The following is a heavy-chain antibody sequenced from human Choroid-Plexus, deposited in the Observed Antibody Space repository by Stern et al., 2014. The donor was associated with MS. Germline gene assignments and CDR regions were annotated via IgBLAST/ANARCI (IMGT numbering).Heavy chain of an antibody. Sequence: VQLVESGGGVVPPGRPLRLSCAASGFSFRSFGMHWVRQVPGKGLAWVALITYDGSKDYADSVKGRFAISRDNSKNTLYLQMNSLRAEDTAVYYCAKDRQYLTFFFDFWGQGSLVTVSS. V-gene: IGHV3-30*18. CDR2: ITYDGSK. J-gene: IGHJ4*02. D-gene: IGHD2/OR15-2a*01. CDR1: GFSFRSFG. CDR3: AKDRQYLTFFFDF.